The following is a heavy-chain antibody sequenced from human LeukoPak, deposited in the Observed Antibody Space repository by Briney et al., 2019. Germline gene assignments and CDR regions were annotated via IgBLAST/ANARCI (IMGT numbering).Heavy chain of an antibody. CDR1: GYTLTELS. CDR3: ATAPYDYGDY. J-gene: IGHJ4*02. D-gene: IGHD2-2*01. V-gene: IGHV1-24*01. Sequence: ASVKVSCKVSGYTLTELSMHWVRPAPGKGLEWMGGFDPEDGETIYAQKFQGRVTMTEDTSTDTAYMELSCLRSEDTAVYYCATAPYDYGDYWGQGTLVTVSS. CDR2: FDPEDGET.